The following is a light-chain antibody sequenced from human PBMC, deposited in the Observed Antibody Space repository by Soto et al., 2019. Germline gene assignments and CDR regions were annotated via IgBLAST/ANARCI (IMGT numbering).Light chain of an antibody. CDR1: SGHSSYA. CDR2: LNNDGSH. J-gene: IGLJ2*01. CDR3: QTWGTGFQF. Sequence: QLVLTQSPSASASLGASVKLTCTLSSGHSSYAIAWHQKQPGKGPRYLMDLNNDGSHTKGDGIPDRFSGSSSGADRYLIISSLQSEDEADYYCQTWGTGFQFFGGGTQLTLL. V-gene: IGLV4-69*01.